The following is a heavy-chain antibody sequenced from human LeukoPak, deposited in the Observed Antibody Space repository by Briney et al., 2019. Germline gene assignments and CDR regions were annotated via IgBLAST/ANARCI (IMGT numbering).Heavy chain of an antibody. V-gene: IGHV3-48*04. Sequence: GGSLRLSCAASGFTFSSYSMNWVRQAPGKGLQWVSYISSSSSTIYYADSVKGRFTISRDNAKNSLYLQMNSLRAEDTAVYYCARDIVPPGLFWDYWGQGALVTVSS. CDR1: GFTFSSYS. CDR3: ARDIVPPGLFWDY. J-gene: IGHJ4*02. D-gene: IGHD2-2*01. CDR2: ISSSSSTI.